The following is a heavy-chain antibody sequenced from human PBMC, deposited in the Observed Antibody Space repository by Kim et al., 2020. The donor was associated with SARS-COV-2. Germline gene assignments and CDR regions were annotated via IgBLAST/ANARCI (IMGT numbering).Heavy chain of an antibody. D-gene: IGHD3-3*01. Sequence: SETLSLTCTVSGASIRSDYWSWIRQPPGKRLEWIGYIYYTGSANYNPSLKSRVTMSVDMSKNQFSLKLSSVTAADTAVYYCAKYYGGVDSWGQGTLVTVSS. CDR2: IYYTGSA. V-gene: IGHV4-59*13. J-gene: IGHJ4*02. CDR3: AKYYGGVDS. CDR1: GASIRSDY.